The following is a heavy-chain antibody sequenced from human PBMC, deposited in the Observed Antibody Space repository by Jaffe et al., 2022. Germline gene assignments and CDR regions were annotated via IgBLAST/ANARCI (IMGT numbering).Heavy chain of an antibody. J-gene: IGHJ4*02. CDR3: ARDRYDYIWGSYPDY. Sequence: QVQLQESGPGLVKPSETLSLTCTVSGGSVSSGSYYWSWIRQPPGKGLEWIGYIYYSGSTNYNPSLKSRVTISVDTSKNQFSLKLSSVTAADTAVYYCARDRYDYIWGSYPDYWGQGTLVTVSS. D-gene: IGHD3-16*01. CDR1: GGSVSSGSYY. CDR2: IYYSGST. V-gene: IGHV4-61*01.